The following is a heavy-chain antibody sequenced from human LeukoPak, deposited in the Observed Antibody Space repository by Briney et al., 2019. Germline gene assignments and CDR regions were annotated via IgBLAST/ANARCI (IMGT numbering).Heavy chain of an antibody. V-gene: IGHV3-73*01. Sequence: GGSLRLSCAASGFTFSGSAMHWDRQASGKGLEWVGRIRSKANSYATAYAASVKGRFTISRDDSKNTAYLQMNSLKTEDTAVYYCTGGLHSDYWGQGTLVTVSS. CDR1: GFTFSGSA. J-gene: IGHJ4*02. CDR2: IRSKANSYAT. D-gene: IGHD5-12*01. CDR3: TGGLHSDY.